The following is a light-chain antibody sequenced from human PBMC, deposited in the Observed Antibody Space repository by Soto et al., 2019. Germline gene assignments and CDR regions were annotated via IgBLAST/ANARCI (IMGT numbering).Light chain of an antibody. J-gene: IGKJ3*01. V-gene: IGKV1-27*01. CDR2: AAS. Sequence: DIQMTQSPTSLSATEGDRVTITCRASQGIRNFVAWYQQKPGKAPKLLIYAASTLQSAVPSRFSGSGSGTDFTLTINSLQPEDVATYSCQKYSSVPVFGPGTKVEIK. CDR1: QGIRNF. CDR3: QKYSSVPV.